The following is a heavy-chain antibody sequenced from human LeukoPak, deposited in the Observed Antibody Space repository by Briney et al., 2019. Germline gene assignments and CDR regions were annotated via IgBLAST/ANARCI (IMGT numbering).Heavy chain of an antibody. Sequence: SQTLSLTCVISGDSVSSNSAAWNWIRQSPSRGLEWLGRTFYRSQWFKDYAESVKSRISINPDTSQNQLSLQLTSVTPEDTAVYYCARDGDRGYDALDIWGQGTMVTVSS. J-gene: IGHJ3*02. V-gene: IGHV6-1*01. CDR3: ARDGDRGYDALDI. CDR2: TFYRSQWFK. D-gene: IGHD6-25*01. CDR1: GDSVSSNSAA.